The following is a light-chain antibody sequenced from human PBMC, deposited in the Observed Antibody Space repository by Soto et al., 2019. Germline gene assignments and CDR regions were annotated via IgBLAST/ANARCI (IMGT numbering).Light chain of an antibody. CDR3: TSYAGRNIWV. CDR1: SSDVGGYNY. V-gene: IGLV2-8*01. Sequence: QSALTQPPSASGSPGQSVTISCTGTSSDVGGYNYVSWYQQYPGKAPKLMIYEVNKRPSGVPDRFSGFKSGNTASLTVSGLQPEDEADYHCTSYAGRNIWVFGGGTKVTVL. CDR2: EVN. J-gene: IGLJ3*02.